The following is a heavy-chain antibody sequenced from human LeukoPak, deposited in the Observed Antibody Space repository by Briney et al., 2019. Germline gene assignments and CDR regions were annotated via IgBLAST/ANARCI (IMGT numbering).Heavy chain of an antibody. J-gene: IGHJ3*02. Sequence: GGSLRLSCAASGFTFSSYSMNWVRQAPGKGLEWVSSISSSSSYIYYADSVKGRFTISRDNAKNSLYLQMNSLRAEDTAVYYCARDRITMVRGVITGEAFDIWGQGTMVTVSS. D-gene: IGHD3-10*01. CDR2: ISSSSSYI. V-gene: IGHV3-21*01. CDR1: GFTFSSYS. CDR3: ARDRITMVRGVITGEAFDI.